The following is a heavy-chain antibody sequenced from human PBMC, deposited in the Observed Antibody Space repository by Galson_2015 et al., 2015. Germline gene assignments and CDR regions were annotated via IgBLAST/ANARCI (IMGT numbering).Heavy chain of an antibody. Sequence: SVKVSCKASGGTFSSYAISWVRQAPGQGLEWMGGIIPIFGTANYAQKFQGRVTITADESTSTAYMELSSLRSEDTAVYYCARGSDYYGSGKEGWFDPWGQGTLVTVSS. J-gene: IGHJ5*02. CDR2: IIPIFGTA. CDR1: GGTFSSYA. CDR3: ARGSDYYGSGKEGWFDP. D-gene: IGHD3-10*01. V-gene: IGHV1-69*13.